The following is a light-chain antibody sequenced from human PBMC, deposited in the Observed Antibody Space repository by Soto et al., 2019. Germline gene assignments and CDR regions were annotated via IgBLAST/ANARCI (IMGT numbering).Light chain of an antibody. CDR2: EVS. CDR1: SSDVGGYNY. Sequence: QSALTQPPSASGSPGQSVTLSCTGTSSDVGGYNYVSWYQHHPGKAPKLMIYEVSKRPSGVPERFSGSKSGNSASLTVSGLQAEDEADYYCSSYAGSNNYVFGTGTKVTVL. J-gene: IGLJ1*01. CDR3: SSYAGSNNYV. V-gene: IGLV2-8*01.